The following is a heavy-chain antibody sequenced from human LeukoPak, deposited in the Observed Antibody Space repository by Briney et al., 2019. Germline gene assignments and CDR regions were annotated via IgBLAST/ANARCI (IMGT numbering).Heavy chain of an antibody. V-gene: IGHV3-11*04. Sequence: PGGSLRLSCAASGFTFSDYYMNWIRQAPGKGLEWISHISSSGSTIYYADSVKGRFTISRDNSKNTLYLQMNSLRPEDTAVYYCARDLGGTTANLDSWGQGTLVTVSS. CDR3: ARDLGGTTANLDS. CDR1: GFTFSDYY. CDR2: ISSSGSTI. J-gene: IGHJ4*02. D-gene: IGHD1-26*01.